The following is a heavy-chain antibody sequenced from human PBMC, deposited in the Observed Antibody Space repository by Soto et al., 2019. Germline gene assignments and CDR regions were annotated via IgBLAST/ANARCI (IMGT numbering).Heavy chain of an antibody. CDR1: GFTFDDYA. CDR3: AKDSRRRVAATNWFDP. V-gene: IGHV3-9*01. D-gene: IGHD2-15*01. Sequence: PGGSLRLSCAASGFTFDDYAMHWVRQAPGKGLEWVSGISWNSGSIGYADSVKGRFTISRDNAKNSLYLQMNSLRAEDTALYYCAKDSRRRVAATNWFDPWGQGTLVTVSS. J-gene: IGHJ5*02. CDR2: ISWNSGSI.